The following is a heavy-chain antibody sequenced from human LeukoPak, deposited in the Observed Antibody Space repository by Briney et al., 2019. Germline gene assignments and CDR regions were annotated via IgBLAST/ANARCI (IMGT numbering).Heavy chain of an antibody. V-gene: IGHV1-69*13. Sequence: AASVKVSCKASGGTFSRNAISWVRQAPGQGLEWMGGIIPMFGAPNYAQKFQGRVTITADESTNTAYMELRSLRSEDTAVYYCARGSTPSYYYDSSGHFDYWGQGTLVTVSS. CDR2: IIPMFGAP. D-gene: IGHD3-22*01. CDR3: ARGSTPSYYYDSSGHFDY. J-gene: IGHJ4*02. CDR1: GGTFSRNA.